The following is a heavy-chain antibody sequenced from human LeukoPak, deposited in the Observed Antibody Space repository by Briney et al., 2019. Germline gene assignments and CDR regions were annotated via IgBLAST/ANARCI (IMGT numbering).Heavy chain of an antibody. CDR1: GYTFTSYD. Sequence: GASVKVSCKASGYTFTSYDINWVRQATGQGLEWMGWMNPNSGNTGYAQKFQGRVTMTRNTSISTAYMELSSLRSEDTAVYYCARGWLAETMVVTPYNYWGQGTLVTVSS. D-gene: IGHD4-23*01. J-gene: IGHJ4*02. V-gene: IGHV1-8*01. CDR2: MNPNSGNT. CDR3: ARGWLAETMVVTPYNY.